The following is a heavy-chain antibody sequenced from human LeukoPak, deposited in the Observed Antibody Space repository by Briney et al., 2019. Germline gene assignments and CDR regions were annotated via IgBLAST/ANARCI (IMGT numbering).Heavy chain of an antibody. V-gene: IGHV3-53*01. D-gene: IGHD1-26*01. CDR1: GFTVSSNY. CDR3: AREGLGLDY. CDR2: IYSGGST. Sequence: GGSLRHSCAASGFTVSSNYMSWVRQAPGKGLEWVSVIYSGGSTYYADSVKGRFTISRDNSKNTLYLQMNSLRAEDTAVYYCAREGLGLDYWGQGTLVTVSS. J-gene: IGHJ4*02.